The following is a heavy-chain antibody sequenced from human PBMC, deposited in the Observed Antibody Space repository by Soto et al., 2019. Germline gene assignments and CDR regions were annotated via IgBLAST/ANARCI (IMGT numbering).Heavy chain of an antibody. CDR1: GGIFTNNA. Sequence: QVQVVQSGAEVKKPGSSVKVSCKVSGGIFTNNAISWVRQAPGQGLEWVGGVIPLFDTAYYAQIFRGRLRISADGATTTAYMDLSGLTSADTAVYFCATGGHNDGSNFSHGMHVWGQGTTVTVS. CDR2: VIPLFDTA. V-gene: IGHV1-69*01. D-gene: IGHD3-10*01. CDR3: ATGGHNDGSNFSHGMHV. J-gene: IGHJ6*02.